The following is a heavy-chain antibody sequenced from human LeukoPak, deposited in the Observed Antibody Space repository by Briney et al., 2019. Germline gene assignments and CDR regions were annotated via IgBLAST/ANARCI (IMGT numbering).Heavy chain of an antibody. V-gene: IGHV4-39*01. CDR2: IYYSGST. J-gene: IGHJ4*02. CDR1: GGSISSSSYY. D-gene: IGHD6-19*01. CDR3: ARHKISVAGTRDFDY. Sequence: SETLSLTCTVSGGSISSSSYYWGWIRQPPGKGLEWIGSIYYSGSTYYNPSLRSRVTISVDTSKNQFSLKLSSVTAADTAVCYCARHKISVAGTRDFDYWGQGTLVTVSS.